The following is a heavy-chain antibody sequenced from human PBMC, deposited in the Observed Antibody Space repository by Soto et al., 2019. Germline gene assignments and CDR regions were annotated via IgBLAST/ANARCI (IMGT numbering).Heavy chain of an antibody. J-gene: IGHJ4*02. V-gene: IGHV1-18*01. D-gene: IGHD4-4*01. CDR2: ISAYNGNT. CDR1: GYTFTSYG. Sequence: ASVKVSCKASGYTFTSYGISWVRQAPGQGLEWMGWISAYNGNTNYAQKLQGRVTMTTNTSTSTAYMELRSLRAEDTAVYYCAREKTQRGVAGNGRWGQGTLVTVSS. CDR3: AREKTQRGVAGNGR.